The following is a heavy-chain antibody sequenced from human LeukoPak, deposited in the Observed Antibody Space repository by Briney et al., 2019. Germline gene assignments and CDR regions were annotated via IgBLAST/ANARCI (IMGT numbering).Heavy chain of an antibody. CDR1: GFTFDDYG. CDR3: ARDREAGGSYNWFDP. D-gene: IGHD3-16*01. J-gene: IGHJ5*02. CDR2: INWNGGST. Sequence: GGSLRLSCAASGFTFDDYGMSWVRQAPGKGLEWVSGINWNGGSTGYADSVKGRFTISRDNAKNSLYLQMNSLRAEDTALYHCARDREAGGSYNWFDPWGQGTLVTVSS. V-gene: IGHV3-20*01.